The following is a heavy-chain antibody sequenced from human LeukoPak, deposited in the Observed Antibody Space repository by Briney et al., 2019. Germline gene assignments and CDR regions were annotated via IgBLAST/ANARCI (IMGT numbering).Heavy chain of an antibody. J-gene: IGHJ4*02. CDR1: GVSISSYY. D-gene: IGHD1-26*01. CDR3: AREYSGSYWTGYYFDY. V-gene: IGHV4-4*07. Sequence: SETLSLTCTVSGVSISSYYWSWIRQPAGKGLEWVGRIYNSGTTNYNPSLKSRVTMSVDTSKNHLSLKLSSVTAADTAVYYCAREYSGSYWTGYYFDYWGQGTLVTVSS. CDR2: IYNSGTT.